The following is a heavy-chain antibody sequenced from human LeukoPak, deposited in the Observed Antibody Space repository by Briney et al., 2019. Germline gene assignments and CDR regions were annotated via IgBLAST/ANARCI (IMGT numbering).Heavy chain of an antibody. V-gene: IGHV4-4*07. J-gene: IGHJ5*02. CDR2: IYTSGST. CDR1: GGSISSYY. Sequence: SETLSLTCTVSGGSISSYYWSWIRQPAGKGLEWIGRIYTSGSTNYNPSLKSRVTMSVDTSKNQFSLKLSSVTAADTAVYYCARDLARDPVSPFDPWGQGTLVTVSS. CDR3: ARDLARDPVSPFDP.